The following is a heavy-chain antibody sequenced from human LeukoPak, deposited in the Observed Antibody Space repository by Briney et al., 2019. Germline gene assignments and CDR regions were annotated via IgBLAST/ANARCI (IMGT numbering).Heavy chain of an antibody. CDR2: INPNSGGT. Sequence: ASVKVSCKAFGYTFTGYYMHWVRQAPGQGLEWMGWINPNSGGTNYAQKFQGRVTMTRDTSISTAYMELSRLRSDDTAVYYCARAYYDSSGYVYWGQGTLVTVSS. D-gene: IGHD3-22*01. CDR3: ARAYYDSSGYVY. J-gene: IGHJ4*02. CDR1: GYTFTGYY. V-gene: IGHV1-2*02.